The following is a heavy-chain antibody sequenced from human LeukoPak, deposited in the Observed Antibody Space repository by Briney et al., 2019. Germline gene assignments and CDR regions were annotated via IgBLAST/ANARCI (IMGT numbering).Heavy chain of an antibody. CDR1: GGSFSGYY. J-gene: IGHJ4*02. Sequence: PSETLSLTCAVYGGSFSGYYWSWIRQPPGKGLEWIGEINHSGSTNYNPSLKGRVTISVDTSKNQFSLKLSSVTAADTAVYYCARGLRVFGYWGQGTLVTVSS. CDR2: INHSGST. D-gene: IGHD6-6*01. CDR3: ARGLRVFGY. V-gene: IGHV4-34*01.